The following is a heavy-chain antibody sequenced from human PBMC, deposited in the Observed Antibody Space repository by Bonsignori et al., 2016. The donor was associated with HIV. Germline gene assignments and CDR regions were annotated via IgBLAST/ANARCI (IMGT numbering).Heavy chain of an antibody. CDR3: ARGRKLLWFGELLS. D-gene: IGHD3-10*01. Sequence: WIRQPPGKGLEWIGEINHSGSTNYNPSLKSRVTISVDTSKNQFSLKLSSVTAADTAVYYCARGRKLLWFGELLSWGQGTLVTVSS. V-gene: IGHV4-34*01. CDR2: INHSGST. J-gene: IGHJ5*02.